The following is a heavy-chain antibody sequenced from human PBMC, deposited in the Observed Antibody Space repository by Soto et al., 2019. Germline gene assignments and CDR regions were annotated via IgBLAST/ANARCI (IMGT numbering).Heavy chain of an antibody. CDR3: ARDRATMVRGVIPRWFDP. D-gene: IGHD3-10*01. Sequence: SETLSLTCAVYGGSFSGYYWSWIRQPPGKGLGWIGEINHSGSTNYNPSLKSRVTISVDTSKNQFSLKLSSVTAADTAVYYCARDRATMVRGVIPRWFDPWGQGTLVT. CDR2: INHSGST. CDR1: GGSFSGYY. J-gene: IGHJ5*02. V-gene: IGHV4-34*01.